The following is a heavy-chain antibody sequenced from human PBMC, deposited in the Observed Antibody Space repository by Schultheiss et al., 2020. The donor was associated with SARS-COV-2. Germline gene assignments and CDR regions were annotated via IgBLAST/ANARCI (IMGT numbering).Heavy chain of an antibody. J-gene: IGHJ4*02. CDR3: ARLYYGDVDY. CDR2: INHSGST. V-gene: IGHV4-34*01. D-gene: IGHD4-17*01. Sequence: GSLSLTCAVYGGSFSGYYWSWIRQPPGKGLEWIGEINHSGSTNYNPSLKSRVTISVDTSKNQFSLKLSSVTAADTAVYYCARLYYGDVDYWGQGTLVTVSS. CDR1: GGSFSGYY.